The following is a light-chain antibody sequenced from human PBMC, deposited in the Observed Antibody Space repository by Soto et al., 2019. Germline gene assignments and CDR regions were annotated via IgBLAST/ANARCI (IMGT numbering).Light chain of an antibody. J-gene: IGKJ2*01. Sequence: IPMTQSPTSLAASVGDRVTISCQTSQDLTNFLNWYQQKPREAPKLLIYDTTTLEEGIPSRFSGSGSGTDFTFTINGLQPEDAAVYYWQQYVNLPYTFGQGTKLEIK. V-gene: IGKV1-33*01. CDR2: DTT. CDR1: QDLTNF. CDR3: QQYVNLPYT.